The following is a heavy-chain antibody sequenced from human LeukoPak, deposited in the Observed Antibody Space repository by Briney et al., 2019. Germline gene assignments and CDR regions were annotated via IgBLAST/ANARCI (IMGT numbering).Heavy chain of an antibody. CDR1: GFTFSSAA. J-gene: IGHJ4*02. Sequence: PGGSLRLSCAASGFTFSSAALTWVRQAPGKGLEWVSTITGSDDKTYYADSVKGRFTISRDFSRNTVGLHMNSLRIEDTAIYYCAKGPQLYSGYHPDYWGQGTLVTVSS. V-gene: IGHV3-23*01. CDR3: AKGPQLYSGYHPDY. D-gene: IGHD5-12*01. CDR2: ITGSDDKT.